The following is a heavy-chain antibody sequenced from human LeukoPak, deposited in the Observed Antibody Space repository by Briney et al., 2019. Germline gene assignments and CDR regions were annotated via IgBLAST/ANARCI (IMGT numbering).Heavy chain of an antibody. CDR1: GFTVSTTH. D-gene: IGHD2-8*01. V-gene: IGHV3-53*01. CDR2: IYTGGST. CDR3: ARDHLYYFDY. J-gene: IGHJ4*02. Sequence: GGSLRLSCAASGFTVSTTHMTWVRQAPGKGLEWVSVIYTGGSTYYADSVKGRFTISRDNAKNSLYLQMNSLRDEDTAVYYCARDHLYYFDYWGQGTLVTVSS.